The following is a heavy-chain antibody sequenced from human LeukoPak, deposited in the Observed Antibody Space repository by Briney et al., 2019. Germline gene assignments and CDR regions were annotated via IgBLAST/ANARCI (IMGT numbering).Heavy chain of an antibody. V-gene: IGHV1-8*01. CDR3: ARAITIFDYYYMDV. D-gene: IGHD3-3*01. J-gene: IGHJ6*03. Sequence: ASVKVSCNISGDTFTTYDINWVRQATGQGLEWMGWMNPKSGNTVYAQKFQGRLTLTRDISISTAYMGLSSLRSEDTAVYFCARAITIFDYYYMDVWGKGTMVTVSS. CDR1: GDTFTTYD. CDR2: MNPKSGNT.